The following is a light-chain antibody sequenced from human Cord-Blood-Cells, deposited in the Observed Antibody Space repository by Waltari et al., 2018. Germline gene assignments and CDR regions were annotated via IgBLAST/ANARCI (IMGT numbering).Light chain of an antibody. Sequence: QSALTQPASVSGSTGQSNTLSRTVTSSDAGSYNLVSWYQPHPGKAPKLMIYEGSKRPSVVSNPFSGSKSGNTASLTISGLQAEDEADYYCCSYAGSSTWVFGGGTKLTVL. CDR1: SSDAGSYNL. J-gene: IGLJ3*02. CDR3: CSYAGSSTWV. CDR2: EGS. V-gene: IGLV2-23*01.